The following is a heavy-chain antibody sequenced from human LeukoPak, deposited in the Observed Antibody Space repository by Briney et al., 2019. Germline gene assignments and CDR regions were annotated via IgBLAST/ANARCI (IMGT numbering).Heavy chain of an antibody. J-gene: IGHJ5*02. CDR1: GYTFTVYS. CDR2: INPNSGGT. V-gene: IGHV1-2*02. D-gene: IGHD3-10*01. Sequence: ASVNASCKACGYTFTVYSMDAVRQAPGQGLEWMGWINPNSGGTNYAQKFQGRVTMTRDTSISTAYMELSRLRSDDTAVYYCARSLFYGSGRYYPNWFDLWGRGTLVTVSS. CDR3: ARSLFYGSGRYYPNWFDL.